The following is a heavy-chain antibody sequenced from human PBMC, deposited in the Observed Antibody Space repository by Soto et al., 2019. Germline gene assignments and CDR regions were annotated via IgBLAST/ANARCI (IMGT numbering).Heavy chain of an antibody. J-gene: IGHJ6*02. Sequence: GGSLRLSCAASGFTFAEYDMHWVRQAPGKGLEWVSGISWNSGNIGYAYSVKGRFTISRDNAKNSLYLEMNSLRPEDTALYYCAKGGMFRDDYYAAAGYGMDVWGQGTTVPVSS. CDR1: GFTFAEYD. D-gene: IGHD3-10*01. V-gene: IGHV3-9*01. CDR3: AKGGMFRDDYYAAAGYGMDV. CDR2: ISWNSGNI.